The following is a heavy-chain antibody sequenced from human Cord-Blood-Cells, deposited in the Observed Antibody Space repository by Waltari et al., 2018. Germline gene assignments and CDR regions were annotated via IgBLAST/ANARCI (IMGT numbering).Heavy chain of an antibody. Sequence: QVQLVQSGAEVKKPGASVKVSCKASGYTFTSYGISWVRQAPGQGLEWMGWISAYNGNTNYAQKLQGRVPMTVDTATSTAYMEMKSLRSDDTAVYYCARRERYNWNEGAFDIWGQGTMVTVSS. CDR2: ISAYNGNT. D-gene: IGHD1-1*01. J-gene: IGHJ3*02. CDR1: GYTFTSYG. CDR3: ARRERYNWNEGAFDI. V-gene: IGHV1-18*01.